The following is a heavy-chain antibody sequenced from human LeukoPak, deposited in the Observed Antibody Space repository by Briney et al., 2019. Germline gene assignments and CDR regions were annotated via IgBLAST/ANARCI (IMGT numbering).Heavy chain of an antibody. D-gene: IGHD3-22*01. Sequence: SETLSLTCAVYGGSFSGYYWSWIRQPPGKGLEWIGRLSSSGSTNYNPSLKSRVTISVDTSKNQFSLKLTSVTAADTAVYYCARALDYYDSRGYPFDYWGQGILVTVSS. CDR3: ARALDYYDSRGYPFDY. V-gene: IGHV4-34*01. CDR2: LSSSGST. J-gene: IGHJ4*02. CDR1: GGSFSGYY.